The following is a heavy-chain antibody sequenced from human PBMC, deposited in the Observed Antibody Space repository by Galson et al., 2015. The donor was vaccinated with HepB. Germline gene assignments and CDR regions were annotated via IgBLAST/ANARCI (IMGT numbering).Heavy chain of an antibody. D-gene: IGHD6-13*01. CDR1: GFTFSSYS. CDR3: ARDELTWIAAAGTRFDY. V-gene: IGHV3-21*01. J-gene: IGHJ4*02. Sequence: SLRLSCAASGFTFSSYSMNWVRQAPGKGLEWVSSISSSSSYIYYADSVKGRFTISRDNAKNSLYLQMNSLRAEDTAVYYCARDELTWIAAAGTRFDYWGQGTLVTVSS. CDR2: ISSSSSYI.